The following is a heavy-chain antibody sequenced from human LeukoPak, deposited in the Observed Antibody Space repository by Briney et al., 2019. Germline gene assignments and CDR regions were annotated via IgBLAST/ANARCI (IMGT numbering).Heavy chain of an antibody. CDR3: ARGSSSPGAFDI. CDR2: INAGNGNT. J-gene: IGHJ3*02. D-gene: IGHD6-13*01. V-gene: IGHV1-3*03. Sequence: ASVKVSCKASGYTFTSYGISWVRQAPGQRLEWMGWINAGNGNTKYSQEFQGRVTITRDTSASTAYMELSSLRSEDMAVYYCARGSSSPGAFDIWGQGTMVTVSS. CDR1: GYTFTSYG.